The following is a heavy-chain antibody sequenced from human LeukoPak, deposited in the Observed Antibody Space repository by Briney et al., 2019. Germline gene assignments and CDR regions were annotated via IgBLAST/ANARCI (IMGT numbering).Heavy chain of an antibody. CDR3: ARDKSSGYWFIDY. D-gene: IGHD3-22*01. Sequence: GGSMRLSCAASGFTFSSHWMHWVRQAPGKGQVWVSRINSDGSSTNYADAVKGRFTVSRDNAKNTLYLQVNSLRAEDTAVYYCARDKSSGYWFIDYWGQGTLVTVSS. CDR2: INSDGSST. J-gene: IGHJ4*02. V-gene: IGHV3-74*01. CDR1: GFTFSSHW.